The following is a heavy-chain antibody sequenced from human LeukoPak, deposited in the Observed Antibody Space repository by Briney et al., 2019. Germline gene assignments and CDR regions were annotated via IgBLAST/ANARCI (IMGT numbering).Heavy chain of an antibody. V-gene: IGHV3-30*18. CDR2: ISYDGSNK. CDR3: AKRGYCRGGTCFSHDAFDI. Sequence: PGGSLRLSCAATGFTFSRYGMHWVRQAPGKGLEWVAQISYDGSNKHYGDSVKGRFTIARDNSKNTLFLQMNSLRGEDTAVYYCAKRGYCRGGTCFSHDAFDIWGQGTMVTVSS. D-gene: IGHD2-15*01. J-gene: IGHJ3*02. CDR1: GFTFSRYG.